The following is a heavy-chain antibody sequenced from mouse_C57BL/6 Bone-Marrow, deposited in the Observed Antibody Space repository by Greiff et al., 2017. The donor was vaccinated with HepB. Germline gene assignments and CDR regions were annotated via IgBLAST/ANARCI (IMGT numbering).Heavy chain of an antibody. J-gene: IGHJ3*01. V-gene: IGHV1-74*01. D-gene: IGHD2-3*01. CDR1: GYTFTSYW. CDR2: IHPSDSDT. Sequence: QVQLQQPGAELVKPGASVKVSCKASGYTFTSYWMHWVKQRPGQGLEWIGRIHPSDSDTNYNQKFKGKATLTVVKSSSTAYMQLSSLTSEDSAVYYCAIVERWLLPFAYWGQGTLVTVSA. CDR3: AIVERWLLPFAY.